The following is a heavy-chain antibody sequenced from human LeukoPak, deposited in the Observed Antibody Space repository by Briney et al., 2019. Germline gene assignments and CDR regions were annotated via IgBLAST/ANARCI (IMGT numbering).Heavy chain of an antibody. CDR3: AREGTYLPPYVDIVATIRNWFDP. CDR1: GYTFTGYY. D-gene: IGHD5-12*01. Sequence: GASVKVSCKASGYTFTGYYMHWVRQAPGQGLEWMGWINPNSGGTNYAQKFQGRVTMTRDTSISTAYMELSRLRFDETAGYYCAREGTYLPPYVDIVATIRNWFDPWGQGTLVTVSS. J-gene: IGHJ5*02. CDR2: INPNSGGT. V-gene: IGHV1-2*02.